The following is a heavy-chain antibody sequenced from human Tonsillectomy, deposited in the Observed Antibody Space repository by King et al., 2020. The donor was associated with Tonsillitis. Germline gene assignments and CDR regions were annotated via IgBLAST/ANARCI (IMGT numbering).Heavy chain of an antibody. J-gene: IGHJ6*03. Sequence: VQLVESGGGLVKPAGSLRLSCAASGFAFTNAWMNWVRQAPGRGLEWVARIKSKTAGGTTDYAAPVKGRFTISRDDSKNTLHLQLTSLRAEDTGVYYCTTSPRTICRDQYYYLLDVWGKGTTVTVSS. V-gene: IGHV3-15*07. CDR3: TTSPRTICRDQYYYLLDV. D-gene: IGHD3-3*01. CDR1: GFAFTNAW. CDR2: IKSKTAGGTT.